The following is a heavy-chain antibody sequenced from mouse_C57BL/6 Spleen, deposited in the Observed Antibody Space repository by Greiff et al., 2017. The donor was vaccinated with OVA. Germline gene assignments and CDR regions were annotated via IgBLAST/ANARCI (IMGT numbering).Heavy chain of an antibody. J-gene: IGHJ4*01. CDR1: GYAFSSYW. Sequence: QVHVKQSGAELVKPGASVKISCKASGYAFSSYWMNWVKQRPGKGLEWIGQIYPGDGDTNYNGKFKGKATLTADKSSSTAYMQLSSLTSEDSAVYFCARSRGEGAMDYWGQGTSVTVSS. V-gene: IGHV1-80*01. CDR2: IYPGDGDT. CDR3: ARSRGEGAMDY.